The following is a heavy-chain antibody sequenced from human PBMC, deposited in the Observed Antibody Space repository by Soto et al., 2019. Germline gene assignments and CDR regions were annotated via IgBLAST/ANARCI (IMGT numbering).Heavy chain of an antibody. Sequence: PGGSLRLSCAASGFTFSSYAMSWVRQAPGKGLEWVSAISGSGGSTYYADSVKGRFTISRDNSKNTLYLQMNSLRAEDTAIYYCAKSPPPAYSNHLFDYWGQGTLVTVSS. CDR2: ISGSGGST. D-gene: IGHD4-4*01. J-gene: IGHJ4*02. CDR3: AKSPPPAYSNHLFDY. CDR1: GFTFSSYA. V-gene: IGHV3-23*01.